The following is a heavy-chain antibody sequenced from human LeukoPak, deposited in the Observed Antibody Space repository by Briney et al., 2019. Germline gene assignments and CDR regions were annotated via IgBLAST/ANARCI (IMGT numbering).Heavy chain of an antibody. V-gene: IGHV4-30-4*08. D-gene: IGHD3-22*01. J-gene: IGHJ4*02. CDR3: ARVSHYDSSGYYYFDY. Sequence: SETLSLTCTVSGGSISSGDYYWSWIRQPPGKDLEWIGYIYYSGSTYYNPSLKSRVTISVDTSKNQFSLKLSSVTAADTAVYYCARVSHYDSSGYYYFDYWGQGTLVTVSS. CDR1: GGSISSGDYY. CDR2: IYYSGST.